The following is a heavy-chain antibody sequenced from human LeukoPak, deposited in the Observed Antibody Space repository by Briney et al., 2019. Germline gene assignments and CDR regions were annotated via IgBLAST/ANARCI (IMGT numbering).Heavy chain of an antibody. CDR2: IIPIFGTA. J-gene: IGHJ4*02. V-gene: IGHV1-69*01. D-gene: IGHD1-26*01. CDR3: ARDLVGGSYGYFDY. CDR1: GGTFSSYA. Sequence: ASVKVSCRASGGTFSSYAISWVRQAPGQGLEWVGGIIPIFGTANYAQKFQGRVTITADESTSTAYMELSSLRSEDTAVFYCARDLVGGSYGYFDYWGQGTLVTVSS.